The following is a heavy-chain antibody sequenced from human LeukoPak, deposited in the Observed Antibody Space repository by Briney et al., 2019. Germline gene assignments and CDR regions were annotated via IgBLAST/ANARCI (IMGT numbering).Heavy chain of an antibody. J-gene: IGHJ4*02. CDR3: AREPGYSSGWSLYYFDY. Sequence: GGSLRLSCAASGFTFSSSAMNWVCQAPGKGVEWGSSINNVGSHIYYADSVKGRFTISRDNAKNSLYLQMNSLRAEDTAVYYCAREPGYSSGWSLYYFDYWGQGTLVTVSS. V-gene: IGHV3-21*01. CDR1: GFTFSSSA. D-gene: IGHD6-19*01. CDR2: INNVGSHI.